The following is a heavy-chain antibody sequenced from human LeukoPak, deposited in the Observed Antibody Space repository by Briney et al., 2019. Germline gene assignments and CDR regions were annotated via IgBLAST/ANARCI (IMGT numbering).Heavy chain of an antibody. D-gene: IGHD3-9*01. CDR2: FDPEDGET. CDR3: ATGTILTGYSDY. CDR1: GFTFSNYN. V-gene: IGHV1-24*01. Sequence: GGSLRLSCAASGFTFSNYNMNWVRQAPGKGLEWMGGFDPEDGETIYAQKFQGRVTMTEDTSTDTAYMELSSLRSEDTAVYYCATGTILTGYSDYWGQGTLVTVSS. J-gene: IGHJ4*02.